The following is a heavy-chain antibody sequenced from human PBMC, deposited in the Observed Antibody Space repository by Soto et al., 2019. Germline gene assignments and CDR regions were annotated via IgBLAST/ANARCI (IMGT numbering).Heavy chain of an antibody. CDR3: ARDLSGTGLDI. Sequence: SETLSLTCNVSGDSIGRFYWSWIRQSAEKGLEWIGRIYSTGGTAYNPALKGRITISLDRSNNHVSLEMNSVTAADTAVYFCARDLSGTGLDIWGRGTRVTVSS. D-gene: IGHD1-26*01. V-gene: IGHV4-4*07. CDR1: GDSIGRFY. J-gene: IGHJ6*02. CDR2: IYSTGGT.